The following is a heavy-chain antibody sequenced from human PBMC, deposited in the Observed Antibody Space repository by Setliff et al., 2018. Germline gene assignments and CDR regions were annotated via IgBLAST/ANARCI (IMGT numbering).Heavy chain of an antibody. J-gene: IGHJ3*02. Sequence: GESLKISCKGSGYSFSIYWIGWVRQMPGKGLERMGIIYPGDSDTIYRPSFRGQVTISADKSISTAYLQWSSLKASDTAMYYCARRAGDAFDIWGQGTMVTVSS. CDR1: GYSFSIYW. V-gene: IGHV5-51*01. CDR2: IYPGDSDT. CDR3: ARRAGDAFDI.